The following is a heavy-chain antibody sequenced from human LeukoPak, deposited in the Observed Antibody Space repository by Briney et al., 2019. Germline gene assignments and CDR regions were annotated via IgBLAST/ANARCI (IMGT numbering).Heavy chain of an antibody. CDR3: AKNERSIGASGFLAGYFDY. D-gene: IGHD6-13*01. CDR1: GFTVSGNY. Sequence: GGSLRPSCAVFGFTVSGNYMSWVRQAPGKGLEWVSVLYSGGTTYYADSVKGRFTISRDNSKNTLYLQMNSLRAEETAVYYCAKNERSIGASGFLAGYFDYWGQGTLVTVSS. V-gene: IGHV3-66*01. CDR2: LYSGGTT. J-gene: IGHJ4*02.